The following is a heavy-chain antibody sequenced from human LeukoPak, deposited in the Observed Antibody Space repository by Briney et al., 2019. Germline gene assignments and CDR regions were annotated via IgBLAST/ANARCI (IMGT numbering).Heavy chain of an antibody. CDR1: GGSFSGYY. CDR3: ARGEGWFGYYYYGMDV. V-gene: IGHV4-34*01. Sequence: PSETLSLTCAVYGGSFSGYYWSWIRQPPGKGLEWIGVINHSGSTNYNPSLKSRVTISVDTSKNQFSLKLSSVTAADTAVYYCARGEGWFGYYYYGMDVWGQGTTVTVSS. J-gene: IGHJ6*02. D-gene: IGHD3-10*01. CDR2: INHSGST.